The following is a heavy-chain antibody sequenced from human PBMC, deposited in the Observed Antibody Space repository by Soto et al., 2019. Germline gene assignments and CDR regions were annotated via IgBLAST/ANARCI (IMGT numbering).Heavy chain of an antibody. CDR3: ARSTALVRQYFDS. CDR1: GGSISSGDYS. Sequence: QLQLQESGSGLVKPSRTLSLTCIVSGGSISSGDYSWNWIRQPPGKGLQWIGYISPSGTTYYNPSLKSRVTISLDGSKNHFSLTLSSVTAADTAVYYCARSTALVRQYFDSWGQGTLVTVSS. V-gene: IGHV4-30-2*01. CDR2: ISPSGTT. D-gene: IGHD5-18*01. J-gene: IGHJ4*02.